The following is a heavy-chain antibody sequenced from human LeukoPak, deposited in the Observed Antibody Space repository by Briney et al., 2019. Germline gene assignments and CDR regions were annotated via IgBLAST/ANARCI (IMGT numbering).Heavy chain of an antibody. V-gene: IGHV1-46*01. CDR1: GYTFTSYY. J-gene: IGHJ5*02. CDR2: INPSGGST. CDR3: AGDDSVGGSSWYNWFDP. D-gene: IGHD6-13*01. Sequence: ASVKVSCKASGYTFTSYYMHWVRQAPGQGLEWMGIINPSGGSTSYAQKFQGRVTMTRDTSMSTVYMELSSLRSEDTAVYYCAGDDSVGGSSWYNWFDPWGQGTLVTVSS.